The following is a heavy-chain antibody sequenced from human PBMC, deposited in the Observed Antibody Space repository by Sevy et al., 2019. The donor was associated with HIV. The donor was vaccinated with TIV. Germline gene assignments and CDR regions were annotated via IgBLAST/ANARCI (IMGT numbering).Heavy chain of an antibody. J-gene: IGHJ5*02. CDR1: GFTFSNYG. D-gene: IGHD6-19*01. CDR2: ISYDGSNE. V-gene: IGHV3-30*18. Sequence: GGSLRLSCTASGFTFSNYGMHWVRQAPGRGLEWVAVISYDGSNEYYRDSVRGWFTISRDNSNNTLFMQMKSLRPEDTAVYYCAKEPAYNTQWLRNFFDPWGQGTLVTVSS. CDR3: AKEPAYNTQWLRNFFDP.